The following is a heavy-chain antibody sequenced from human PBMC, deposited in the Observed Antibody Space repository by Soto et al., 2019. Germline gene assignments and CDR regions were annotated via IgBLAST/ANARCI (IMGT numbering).Heavy chain of an antibody. CDR3: VRVGRPFYDFWSGYKGDWFDP. J-gene: IGHJ5*02. V-gene: IGHV1-18*01. CDR2: ISAYNGNT. Sequence: ASVKVSCKASGYTFTSYGISWVRQAPGQGLEWMGWISAYNGNTNYAQKLQGRVTMTTDTSTSTAYMELRSLRSDDTAVYYCVRVGRPFYDFWSGYKGDWFDPWGQGTLVTVSS. D-gene: IGHD3-3*01. CDR1: GYTFTSYG.